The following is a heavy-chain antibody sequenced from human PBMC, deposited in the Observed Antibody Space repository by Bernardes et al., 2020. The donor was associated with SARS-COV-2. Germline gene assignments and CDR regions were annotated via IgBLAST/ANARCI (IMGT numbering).Heavy chain of an antibody. J-gene: IGHJ4*02. CDR3: ARDWDYDSSGYPHYFDY. V-gene: IGHV3-7*01. CDR2: IKQDGSEK. Sequence: GGSLRLSCAASGFTFSSYWMSWVRQAPGKGLEWVANIKQDGSEKYYVDSVKGRFTISRDNAKNSLYLQMNSLRAEDTAVYYCARDWDYDSSGYPHYFDYWGQGTLVTVSS. D-gene: IGHD3-22*01. CDR1: GFTFSSYW.